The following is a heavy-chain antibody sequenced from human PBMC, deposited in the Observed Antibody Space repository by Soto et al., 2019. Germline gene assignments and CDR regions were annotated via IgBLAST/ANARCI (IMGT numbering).Heavy chain of an antibody. V-gene: IGHV4-59*01. CDR2: VSYSGST. CDR1: GASISSSY. J-gene: IGHJ3*01. CDR3: ARGYYDSSGQSNTFDV. Sequence: SETLSLTCTVSGASISSSYWSWIRQSPGKGLEWIGYVSYSGSTNYNPSLKSRVTISVDTSKNQLSLKLSSATAADTALYYCARGYYDSSGQSNTFDVWGQGTMVTVSS. D-gene: IGHD3-22*01.